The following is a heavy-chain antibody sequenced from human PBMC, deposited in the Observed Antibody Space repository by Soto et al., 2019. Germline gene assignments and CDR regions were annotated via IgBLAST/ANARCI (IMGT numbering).Heavy chain of an antibody. Sequence: QVQLVQSGAEVKKPGSSVKVSCKASGGTFSSYAISWVRQAPGQGLEWMGGIIPIFGTANYAQKFQGRVTITADKSTSTAYMELSSLRSEETAVYYCARDGRGLVPAARGPFDYWGQGTLVTVSS. CDR2: IIPIFGTA. CDR1: GGTFSSYA. CDR3: ARDGRGLVPAARGPFDY. D-gene: IGHD2-2*01. J-gene: IGHJ4*02. V-gene: IGHV1-69*06.